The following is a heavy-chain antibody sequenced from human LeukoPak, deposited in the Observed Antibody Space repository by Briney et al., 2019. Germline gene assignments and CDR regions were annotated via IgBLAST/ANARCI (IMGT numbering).Heavy chain of an antibody. CDR3: AKVRIAATPTGAY. CDR2: IRYDGSNK. D-gene: IGHD6-13*01. CDR1: GFTFSSYG. V-gene: IGHV3-30*02. J-gene: IGHJ4*02. Sequence: GGSLRLSCAASGFTFSSYGMHWVRQAPGKGLEWVAFIRYDGSNKYYADSVKGRFTISRDNSKNTLYLQMNSLRAEDTAVYYCAKVRIAATPTGAYWGQGTLVTASS.